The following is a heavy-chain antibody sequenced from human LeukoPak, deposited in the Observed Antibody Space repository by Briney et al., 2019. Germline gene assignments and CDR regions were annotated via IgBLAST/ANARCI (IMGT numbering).Heavy chain of an antibody. J-gene: IGHJ4*02. V-gene: IGHV3-30*18. Sequence: GGSLRLSCAASGFTFSSCGMHWVRQAPGKGLEWVAVISYDGSNKYYADSVKGRFTISRDNSENTLYLQMNSLRAEDTAVYYCAKRDSAGSGTGKYYFDYWGQGTLVTVSS. D-gene: IGHD6-13*01. CDR2: ISYDGSNK. CDR3: AKRDSAGSGTGKYYFDY. CDR1: GFTFSSCG.